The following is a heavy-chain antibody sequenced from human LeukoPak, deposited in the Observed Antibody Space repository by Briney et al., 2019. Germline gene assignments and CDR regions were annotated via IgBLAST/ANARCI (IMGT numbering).Heavy chain of an antibody. CDR1: GFTFSSYA. CDR2: ISGSGGST. V-gene: IGHV3-23*01. J-gene: IGHJ4*02. D-gene: IGHD6-13*01. Sequence: PGGSLRLSCAASGFTFSSYAMSWVRQAPGKGLEWVSAISGSGGSTYYADSVKGRFTISRDNFKNTLYLQMNSLRAEDTAVYYCAKDPYPSYSSSWYRNWGQGTLVTVSS. CDR3: AKDPYPSYSSSWYRN.